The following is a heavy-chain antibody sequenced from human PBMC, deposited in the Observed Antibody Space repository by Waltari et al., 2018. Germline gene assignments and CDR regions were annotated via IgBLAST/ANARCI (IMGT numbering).Heavy chain of an antibody. Sequence: EVQLLESGGGLVQPGGSLRLSCAASGFTFSSYAMSWVRQAPGKGLEWVSAISGSGGSTYYADSVKGRFTISRDNSKNTLYLQMNSLRAEDTAVYYCAKDQLDIDFWSGYSQGGFDYWGQGTLVTVSS. J-gene: IGHJ4*01. CDR3: AKDQLDIDFWSGYSQGGFDY. D-gene: IGHD3-3*01. CDR2: ISGSGGST. CDR1: GFTFSSYA. V-gene: IGHV3-23*01.